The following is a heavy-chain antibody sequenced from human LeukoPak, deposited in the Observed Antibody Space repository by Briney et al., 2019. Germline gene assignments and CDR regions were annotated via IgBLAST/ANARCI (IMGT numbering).Heavy chain of an antibody. J-gene: IGHJ4*02. CDR2: IKQDGSKK. CDR3: TRVGYIDEGIDY. CDR1: GFPFSSYW. D-gene: IGHD5-24*01. Sequence: GGSLRLSCVASGFPFSSYWMTWVRQAPGKGLEWVANIKQDGSKKSYVDSVKGRFTISRDNAKNSLFLQMNSLRAEDTAIYYCTRVGYIDEGIDYWGQGTLVTVSS. V-gene: IGHV3-7*04.